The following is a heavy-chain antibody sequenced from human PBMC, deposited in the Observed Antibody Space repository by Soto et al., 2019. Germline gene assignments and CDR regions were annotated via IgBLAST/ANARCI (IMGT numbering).Heavy chain of an antibody. CDR2: ISSSSSYI. V-gene: IGHV3-21*01. Sequence: KPGGSLRLSCAASGFTFSSYSMNWVRQAPGTGLEWVSSISSSSSYIYYADSVKGRITISRDNAKNSLYLQMNSLRAEDTAVYYCARDRYYDSSGYYTYFDYWGQGTLVTVSS. D-gene: IGHD3-22*01. J-gene: IGHJ4*02. CDR1: GFTFSSYS. CDR3: ARDRYYDSSGYYTYFDY.